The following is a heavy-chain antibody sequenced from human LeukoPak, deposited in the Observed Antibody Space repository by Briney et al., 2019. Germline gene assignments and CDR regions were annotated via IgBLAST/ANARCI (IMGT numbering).Heavy chain of an antibody. CDR3: AREQYSNYVDL. J-gene: IGHJ4*02. Sequence: ASVQVSCKASGYTFTSYYMHWVRQAPGQGLEWMGIINPSGGSTSYAQKFQGRVTMTRDTSTSTVYMELSSLRSEDTAVYYCAREQYSNYVDLWGQGTLVTVSS. V-gene: IGHV1-46*01. CDR2: INPSGGST. CDR1: GYTFTSYY. D-gene: IGHD4-11*01.